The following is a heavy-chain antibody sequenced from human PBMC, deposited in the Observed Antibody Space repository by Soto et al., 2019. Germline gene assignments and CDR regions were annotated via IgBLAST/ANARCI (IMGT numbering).Heavy chain of an antibody. J-gene: IGHJ4*02. Sequence: GGSLSLSCAASGFTFSSYWMHWVRQAPGKGLVWVSRISTDGSSTTYADSVKGRVTVSRDNAKNTLYLQMNSLRAEDTAVYYCATEPNDSSGYYPTYFDHWGQGTLVTVSS. D-gene: IGHD3-22*01. CDR2: ISTDGSST. CDR3: ATEPNDSSGYYPTYFDH. CDR1: GFTFSSYW. V-gene: IGHV3-74*03.